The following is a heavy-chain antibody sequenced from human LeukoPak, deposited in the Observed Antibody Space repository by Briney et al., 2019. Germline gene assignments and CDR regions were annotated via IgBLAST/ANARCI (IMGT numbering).Heavy chain of an antibody. CDR3: AKDRPPTTSRVDAFDI. D-gene: IGHD1-14*01. V-gene: IGHV3-23*01. CDR1: GFTFSSYA. CDR2: IGGSGGST. Sequence: GGSLRLSCAASGFTFSSYAMSWVRQAPGKGLDWVSAIGGSGGSTYYADSVKGRFTISRDNSKNTLYLQMNSLRAEDTTVYYSAKDRPPTTSRVDAFDIWGQGTMVTVSS. J-gene: IGHJ3*02.